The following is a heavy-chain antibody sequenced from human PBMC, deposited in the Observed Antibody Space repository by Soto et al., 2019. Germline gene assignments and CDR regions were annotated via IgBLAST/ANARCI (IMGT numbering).Heavy chain of an antibody. V-gene: IGHV3-21*01. J-gene: IGHJ4*02. D-gene: IGHD1-1*01. CDR3: ARHNSYFDY. CDR2: ISSRSNYI. CDR1: GFTFSTYT. Sequence: EVQVVESGGGLVKHGGSLRIYCAASGFTFSTYTMNWVRQAPGKGLEWFSSISSRSNYIYYADSVKGRFTISRDNAKNSLYLEMNSLRAEDTAVYYCARHNSYFDYWGRGTLVTVSS.